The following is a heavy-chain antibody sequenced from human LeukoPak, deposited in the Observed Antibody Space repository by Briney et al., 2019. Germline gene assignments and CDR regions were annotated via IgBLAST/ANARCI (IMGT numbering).Heavy chain of an antibody. D-gene: IGHD3-22*01. Sequence: ASVKVSCKASGYTFTSYGISWVRQAPGQGLEWMGWICAYNGNTNYAQKLEGRVTMTTDTSTSTAYMELRSLRSDDTAVYYCARVRAAYYYDSSDKGYFDYWGQGTLVTVSS. J-gene: IGHJ4*02. CDR3: ARVRAAYYYDSSDKGYFDY. CDR2: ICAYNGNT. CDR1: GYTFTSYG. V-gene: IGHV1-18*01.